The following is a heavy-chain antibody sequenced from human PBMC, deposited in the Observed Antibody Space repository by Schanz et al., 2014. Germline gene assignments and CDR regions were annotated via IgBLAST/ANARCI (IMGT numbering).Heavy chain of an antibody. D-gene: IGHD6-13*01. CDR2: IGYLGDT. Sequence: EGQLAESGGGLVQPGGSLRLSCAASGFTLSNSDMHWVRQGTGKGLEWVSTIGYLGDTYYPDSVKGRFTVSRDSGQNSLYLQMNSLRAEDTAVYYCAREQIMAAAGLVDYWGHGTLVTVSS. V-gene: IGHV3-13*01. CDR3: AREQIMAAAGLVDY. CDR1: GFTLSNSD. J-gene: IGHJ4*01.